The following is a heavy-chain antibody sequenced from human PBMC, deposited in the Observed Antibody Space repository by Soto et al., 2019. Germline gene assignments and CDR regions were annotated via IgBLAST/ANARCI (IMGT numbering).Heavy chain of an antibody. V-gene: IGHV3-7*01. CDR1: GFTFSSYW. D-gene: IGHD1-1*01. CDR2: IKQDGSEK. CDR3: ARERGFDPRTEYYYYYYMDV. J-gene: IGHJ6*03. Sequence: GGSLRLSCAASGFTFSSYWMSWVRQAPGKGLEWVANIKQDGSEKYYVDSVKGRFTISRDNAKNSLYLQMNSLRAEDTAVYYCARERGFDPRTEYYYYYYMDVWGKGTTVTVSS.